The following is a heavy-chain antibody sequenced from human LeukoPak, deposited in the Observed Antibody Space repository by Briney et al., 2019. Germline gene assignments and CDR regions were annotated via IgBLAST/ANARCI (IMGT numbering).Heavy chain of an antibody. D-gene: IGHD5-12*01. J-gene: IGHJ4*02. CDR1: GFTFSSYA. CDR3: AVDIVATTPFDY. Sequence: PGGPLRLSCAASGFTFSSYAMSWVRQAPGKGLEWVSAISGSGGSTYYADSVKGRFTISRDNSKNTLYLQMNSLRAEDTAVYYCAVDIVATTPFDYWGQGTLVTVSS. V-gene: IGHV3-23*01. CDR2: ISGSGGST.